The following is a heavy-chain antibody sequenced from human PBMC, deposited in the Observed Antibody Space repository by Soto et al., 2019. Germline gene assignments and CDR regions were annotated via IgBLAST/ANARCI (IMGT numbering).Heavy chain of an antibody. CDR1: GGTSSSYA. J-gene: IGHJ4*02. CDR3: ACGGTTVNRRFDF. CDR2: IIPILDTT. D-gene: IGHD4-4*01. V-gene: IGHV1-69*01. Sequence: QVQVVQSGAEVKKPGSSVRVSCKASGGTSSSYAITWMRQAPGQGLEWMGGIIPILDTTDYAQKFQGRVTFTAGESTSTVYLELSSVTSEDTAVYYCACGGTTVNRRFDFCGQGTLVTVSS.